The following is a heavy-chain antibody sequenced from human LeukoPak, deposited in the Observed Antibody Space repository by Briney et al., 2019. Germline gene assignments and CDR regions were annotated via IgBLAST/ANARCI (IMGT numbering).Heavy chain of an antibody. D-gene: IGHD3-10*01. CDR3: ARNLKGQLPRGGFDP. V-gene: IGHV4-4*07. J-gene: IGHJ5*02. Sequence: SETLSLSCTVSGGSVSSYYWSWIRQPAGKGLEWIGRIYTSGSTNYNPSLKSRVTMSVDTSKNQFSPKLSSVTAADTAVYYCARNLKGQLPRGGFDPWGQGTLVTVSS. CDR2: IYTSGST. CDR1: GGSVSSYY.